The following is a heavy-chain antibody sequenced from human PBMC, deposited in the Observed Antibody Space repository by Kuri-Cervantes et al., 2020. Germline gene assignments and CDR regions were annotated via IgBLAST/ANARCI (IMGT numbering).Heavy chain of an antibody. J-gene: IGHJ4*02. CDR2: RKQDGSEK. Sequence: GEYLKISCAASGFTFSSYWMSWVSQAPGKGLEWVANRKQDGSEKYYVDPVKGRFTSSRDNAKNSLYLQMNSLRAEDTAGYYCARERSGYSYGHKFYYFDYWGQGTLVTVSS. V-gene: IGHV3-7*01. CDR1: GFTFSSYW. D-gene: IGHD5-18*01. CDR3: ARERSGYSYGHKFYYFDY.